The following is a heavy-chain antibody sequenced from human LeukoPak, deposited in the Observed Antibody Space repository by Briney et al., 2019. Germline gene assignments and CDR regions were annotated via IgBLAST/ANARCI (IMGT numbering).Heavy chain of an antibody. V-gene: IGHV4-34*01. CDR2: INHSGST. Sequence: PSETLSLTCAVYGGSFSGYYGSWIRQPPGKGLEWIGEINHSGSTNYNPSLKSRVTISVDTSRNQFSLKLSSVTAADTAVYYCARDPQNRVEPFDYWGQGTLVTVSS. CDR3: ARDPQNRVEPFDY. J-gene: IGHJ4*02. CDR1: GGSFSGYY.